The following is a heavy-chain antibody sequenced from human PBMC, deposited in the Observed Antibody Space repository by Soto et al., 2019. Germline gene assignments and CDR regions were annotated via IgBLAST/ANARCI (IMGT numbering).Heavy chain of an antibody. CDR3: ARTLKQYYDILTGYWMDV. D-gene: IGHD3-9*01. V-gene: IGHV1-8*01. J-gene: IGHJ6*02. CDR2: MNPNSGNT. CDR1: GYTFTSYD. Sequence: ASVKVSCKASGYTFTSYDINWVRQATGQGLEWMGWMNPNSGNTGYAQKFQGRVTMTRNTSISTAYMELSSLRSEDTAVYYCARTLKQYYDILTGYWMDVWGQGTTVTVSS.